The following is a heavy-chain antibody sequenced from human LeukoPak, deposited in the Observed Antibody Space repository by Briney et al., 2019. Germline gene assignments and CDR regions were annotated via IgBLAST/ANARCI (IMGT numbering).Heavy chain of an antibody. Sequence: PGGSLRLSCAASGFTFSSYAMHWVRQAPGKGLEWVAVISYDGSNKYYADSVKGRFTISRDDSKNTLYLQMNSLRAEDTAVYYCARGSEAGFSWYFDLWGRGTLVTVSS. CDR2: ISYDGSNK. CDR3: ARGSEAGFSWYFDL. CDR1: GFTFSSYA. J-gene: IGHJ2*01. V-gene: IGHV3-30*04. D-gene: IGHD6-19*01.